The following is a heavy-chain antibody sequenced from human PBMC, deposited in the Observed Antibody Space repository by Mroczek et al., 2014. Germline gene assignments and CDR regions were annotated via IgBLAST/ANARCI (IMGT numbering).Heavy chain of an antibody. D-gene: IGHD3-22*01. V-gene: IGHV4-59*01. J-gene: IGHJ5*02. CDR1: GGSISSYY. Sequence: QVQLQESGPGLVKPSETLSLTCTVSGGSISSYYWSWIRQPPGKGLEWIGYIYYSGSTNYNPSLKSRVTISVDTSKNQFSLKLSSVTAADTAVYYCARTPYYYDSSGYYPGWFDPWGQGTLVTVSS. CDR2: IYYSGST. CDR3: ARTPYYYDSSGYYPGWFDP.